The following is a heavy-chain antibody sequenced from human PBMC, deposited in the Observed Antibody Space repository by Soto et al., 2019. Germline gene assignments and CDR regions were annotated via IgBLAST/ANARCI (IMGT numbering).Heavy chain of an antibody. D-gene: IGHD6-19*01. CDR2: INAGNGNT. V-gene: IGHV1-3*01. J-gene: IGHJ6*02. Sequence: GASVKVSCKASGYTFTSYAMHWVRQAPGQRLEWMGWINAGNGNTKYSQKFQGRVTITRDTSASTAYMELSSLRSEDTAVYYCASPPYSSGDSYYGMEVWGQGTTVTVSS. CDR3: ASPPYSSGDSYYGMEV. CDR1: GYTFTSYA.